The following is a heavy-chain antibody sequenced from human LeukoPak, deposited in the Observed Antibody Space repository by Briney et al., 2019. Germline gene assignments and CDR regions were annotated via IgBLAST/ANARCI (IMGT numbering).Heavy chain of an antibody. J-gene: IGHJ6*03. CDR3: ALGMDDYVWGIYYYMDV. V-gene: IGHV4-39*01. Sequence: SETLSLTCTVSGGSISSSSYYWGWIRQPPGKGLEWIGSIYYSGSTYYNPSLKSRVTISVDTSKNQFSLKLSSVTAADTAVYYCALGMDDYVWGIYYYMDVWGKGTTVTISS. CDR2: IYYSGST. D-gene: IGHD3-16*01. CDR1: GGSISSSSYY.